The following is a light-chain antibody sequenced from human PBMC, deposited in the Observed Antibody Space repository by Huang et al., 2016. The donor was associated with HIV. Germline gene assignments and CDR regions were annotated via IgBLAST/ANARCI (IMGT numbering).Light chain of an antibody. CDR3: QQSYRTPRT. CDR2: GAS. J-gene: IGKJ2*01. CDR1: QAIDKY. Sequence: DIQMTQFPTSLSASVEDRVTITCRAGQAIDKYLNGYQHKSGRAPRLLIYGASKLQSGVPSRFSGRASETHFSLTINSLQPDDSAIYYCQQSYRTPRTFGQGTNLEI. V-gene: IGKV1-39*01.